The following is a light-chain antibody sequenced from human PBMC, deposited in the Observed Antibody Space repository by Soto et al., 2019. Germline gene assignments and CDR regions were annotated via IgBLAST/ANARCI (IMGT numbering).Light chain of an antibody. CDR3: QQRSNWPPVT. CDR2: DAS. CDR1: PSVSSY. Sequence: IWFTPSSATLSLFPRGKTTPSCRANPSVSSYLAWYQQKPGQAPRLLIYDASNRATGIPARFSGSGSGTDFTLTISSLEPEDFAVYYCQQRSNWPPVTFGQGTRLEIK. J-gene: IGKJ5*01. V-gene: IGKV3-11*01.